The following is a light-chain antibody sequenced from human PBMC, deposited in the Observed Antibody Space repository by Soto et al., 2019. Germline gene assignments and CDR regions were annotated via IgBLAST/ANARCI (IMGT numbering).Light chain of an antibody. J-gene: IGKJ4*01. CDR3: QQYGSSLLVT. CDR2: GAS. Sequence: EIVLTQSPVTLSLSPGERGTLSCRVSQSVSSDYLAWYQQKPGQAPRLIIYGASNRATGIPDRFSGSGSGTDFTLTISRLEPEDFAVYYCQQYGSSLLVTFGGGTKVDIK. CDR1: QSVSSDY. V-gene: IGKV3-20*01.